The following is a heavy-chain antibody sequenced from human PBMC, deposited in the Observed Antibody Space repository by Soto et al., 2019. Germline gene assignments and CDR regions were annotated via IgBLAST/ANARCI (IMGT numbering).Heavy chain of an antibody. J-gene: IGHJ6*02. Sequence: GASVKVSCKASGYTFTSYYMHWVRQAPGQGLEWMGIINPSGGSTSYAQKFQGRVTMTRDTSTSTVYMELSSLRSEDTAVYYCARDGPPGIQLWSSYYYYGMDVWGQGTTVTVSS. CDR2: INPSGGST. V-gene: IGHV1-46*01. CDR1: GYTFTSYY. D-gene: IGHD5-18*01. CDR3: ARDGPPGIQLWSSYYYYGMDV.